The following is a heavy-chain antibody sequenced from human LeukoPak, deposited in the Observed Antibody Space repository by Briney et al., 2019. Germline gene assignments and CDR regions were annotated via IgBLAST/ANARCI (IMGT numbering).Heavy chain of an antibody. CDR1: GFSFSRHW. Sequence: GGSLRLSCAASGFSFSRHWMSWARQAPGKGLEWVANIKQDGSEKYYVDSVKGRFTISRDNAQNSLHLQMNSLRAEDTAVYYCARAPRRGVMDVWGQGTTVSVSS. J-gene: IGHJ6*02. D-gene: IGHD3-10*01. CDR3: ARAPRRGVMDV. CDR2: IKQDGSEK. V-gene: IGHV3-7*01.